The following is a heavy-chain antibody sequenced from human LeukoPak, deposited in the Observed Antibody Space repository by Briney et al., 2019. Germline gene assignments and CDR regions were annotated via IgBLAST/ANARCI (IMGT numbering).Heavy chain of an antibody. CDR1: GFSVRTNF. D-gene: IGHD3-22*01. CDR3: AKAWDYYDSSGPY. Sequence: PGGSLRLSCAVSGFSVRTNFMSWVRQAPGKGLEWVSVIYTGGGTDHADSVKGRFTISRDNSRNTLYLQMNSLRAEDTAVYYCAKAWDYYDSSGPYWGQGTLVTVSS. V-gene: IGHV3-53*01. CDR2: IYTGGGT. J-gene: IGHJ4*02.